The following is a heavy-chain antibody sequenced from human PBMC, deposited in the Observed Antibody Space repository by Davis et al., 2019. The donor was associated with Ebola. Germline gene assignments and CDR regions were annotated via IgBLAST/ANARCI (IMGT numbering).Heavy chain of an antibody. CDR3: ATCGFCVSTSGVDY. V-gene: IGHV3-23*01. Sequence: PGGSLRLSCAASGFTFSSYAMSWVRQAPGKGLEWVSGISGVGYNTYHADSVKGRFTISREHSKNTLYLQMNSLSGDDTALYYCATCGFCVSTSGVDYWGQGTLVTVSS. J-gene: IGHJ4*02. D-gene: IGHD5/OR15-5a*01. CDR2: ISGVGYNT. CDR1: GFTFSSYA.